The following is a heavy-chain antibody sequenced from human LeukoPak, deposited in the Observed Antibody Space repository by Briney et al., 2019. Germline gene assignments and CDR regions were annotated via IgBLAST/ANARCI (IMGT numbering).Heavy chain of an antibody. V-gene: IGHV4-59*08. CDR3: ARLSDATLYGGNSEFDY. D-gene: IGHD4-23*01. CDR2: IYYSGST. J-gene: IGHJ4*02. Sequence: SETLSLTCTVSGGSISSYYWSWIRQPPGKGLEWIGYIYYSGSTNYNPSLKSRVTISVDTSKNQFSLKLSSVTAADTAAYYCARLSDATLYGGNSEFDYWGQGTLVTVSS. CDR1: GGSISSYY.